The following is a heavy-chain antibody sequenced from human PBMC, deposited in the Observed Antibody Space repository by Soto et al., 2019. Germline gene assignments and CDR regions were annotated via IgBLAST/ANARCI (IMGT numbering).Heavy chain of an antibody. CDR3: ARGGSSWLRGGYNWFDP. V-gene: IGHV4-34*01. CDR1: GGSFSGYY. Sequence: NPSETLSLTCAVYGGSFSGYYWSWIRQPPGKGLEWIGEINHSGSTNYNPSLKSRVTISVDTSKNQFSLKLSSVTAADTAVYYCARGGSSWLRGGYNWFDPWGQGTLVTVSS. D-gene: IGHD6-13*01. CDR2: INHSGST. J-gene: IGHJ5*02.